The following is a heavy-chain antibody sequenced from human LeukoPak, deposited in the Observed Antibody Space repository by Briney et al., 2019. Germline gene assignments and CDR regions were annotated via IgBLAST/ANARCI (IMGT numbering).Heavy chain of an antibody. V-gene: IGHV4-59*08. CDR1: GSSISNYY. CDR2: IYSTGST. CDR3: ARHEGLARPFDY. D-gene: IGHD6-19*01. J-gene: IGHJ4*02. Sequence: SETLSLTCSVSGSSISNYYWSWIRQSPGKGLEWIGYIYSTGSTDYNPSLKSRVTISVETSKNQFSLRLSSVTAADTAVYFCARHEGLARPFDYWGQGTLVPVSS.